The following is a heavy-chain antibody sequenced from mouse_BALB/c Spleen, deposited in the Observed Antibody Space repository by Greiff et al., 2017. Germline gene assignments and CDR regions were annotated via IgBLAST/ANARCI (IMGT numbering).Heavy chain of an antibody. CDR3: ARDGGYYYGSSWFAY. CDR2: ISYDGSN. V-gene: IGHV3-6*02. Sequence: DVKLQESGPGLVKPSQSLSLTCSVTGYSITSGYYWNWIRQFPGNKLEWMGYISYDGSNNYNPSLKDRISITRDTSKNQFFLKLNSVTTEDTATYYCARDGGYYYGSSWFAYWGQGTLVTVSA. CDR1: GYSITSGYY. J-gene: IGHJ3*01. D-gene: IGHD1-1*01.